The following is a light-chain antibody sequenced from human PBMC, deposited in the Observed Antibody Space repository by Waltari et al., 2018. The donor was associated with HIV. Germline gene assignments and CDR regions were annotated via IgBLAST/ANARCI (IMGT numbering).Light chain of an antibody. CDR2: DVS. Sequence: QSALTQPRSVSGSPGQSVTISCTGTSSDVGGYNYVSWYQQHPGKAPKLMIYDVSKRPSGVPDRFSGSKSGNTASLPISELQAEDEADYYCCSYADSYTLFFGGGTKLTVL. CDR3: CSYADSYTLF. J-gene: IGLJ2*01. V-gene: IGLV2-11*01. CDR1: SSDVGGYNY.